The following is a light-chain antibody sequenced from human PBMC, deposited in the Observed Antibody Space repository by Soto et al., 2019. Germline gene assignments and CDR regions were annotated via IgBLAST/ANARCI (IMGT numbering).Light chain of an antibody. J-gene: IGLJ3*02. CDR2: EVT. CDR1: SSDVGDYKY. CDR3: TSYVGKDIWV. V-gene: IGLV2-8*01. Sequence: QSALTQPPSASGSPGQSVTISCTGTSSDVGDYKYVSWYQQYPGKAPKLMIYEVTKRPSGVHDRFSGSNSGNKAYLTVSGLQAEDEADHYCTSYVGKDIWVFGGGTKVT.